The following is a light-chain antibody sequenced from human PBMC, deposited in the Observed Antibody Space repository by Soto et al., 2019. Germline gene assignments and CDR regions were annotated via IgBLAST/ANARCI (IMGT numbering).Light chain of an antibody. CDR3: QQNNNWPTIT. CDR2: GAS. Sequence: EVVLTQSPATLSLSPGERATLSCRASQSVRNNLAWYQQKPCQAHRLLIYGASSRATGIPVRFSGSGSGTEFTLTISSLQSEDFAVYYCQQNNNWPTITVGQGTRLEIK. J-gene: IGKJ5*01. CDR1: QSVRNN. V-gene: IGKV3-15*01.